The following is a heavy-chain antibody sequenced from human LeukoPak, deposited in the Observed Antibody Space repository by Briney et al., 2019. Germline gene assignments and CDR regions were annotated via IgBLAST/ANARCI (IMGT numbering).Heavy chain of an antibody. CDR1: GYTFTGYY. CDR3: AREEGEAAGPSY. Sequence: ASVKVSCKASGYTFTGYYMHWVRQAPGQGLEWMGWIIPNSGGTNYAQKFQGRVTMTRDTSISTAYMELSRLRSDDTAVYYCAREEGEAAGPSYWGQGTLVTVSS. CDR2: IIPNSGGT. D-gene: IGHD6-13*01. V-gene: IGHV1-2*02. J-gene: IGHJ4*02.